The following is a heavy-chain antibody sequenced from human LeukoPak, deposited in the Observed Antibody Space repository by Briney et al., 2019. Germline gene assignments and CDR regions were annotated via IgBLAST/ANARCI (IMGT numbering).Heavy chain of an antibody. D-gene: IGHD2-2*01. J-gene: IGHJ4*02. V-gene: IGHV4-38-2*01. CDR2: IYHSGST. Sequence: SETLSLTCAVSAYSISSGHYWGWIRQSPGKGLQYIASIYHSGSTYYNPSLQSRVTISVDMSKNQFSLKLSPVTAADTAVYYCARFCTNTSCRGFDYWGQGTLVTVSS. CDR1: AYSISSGHY. CDR3: ARFCTNTSCRGFDY.